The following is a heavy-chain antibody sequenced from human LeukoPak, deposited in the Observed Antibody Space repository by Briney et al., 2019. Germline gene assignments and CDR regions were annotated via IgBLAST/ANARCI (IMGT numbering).Heavy chain of an antibody. D-gene: IGHD4-17*01. V-gene: IGHV3-53*01. Sequence: GGSLRLSCAASGFTFSSYWMSWVRQAPGKGLECISVIYSGGSTDYADSVKGRLTISRDNSKNTLYLQMNSLRAEDTAVYYCARVVDHDYGDYYLDYWGQGTLVTVSS. J-gene: IGHJ4*02. CDR1: GFTFSSYW. CDR3: ARVVDHDYGDYYLDY. CDR2: IYSGGST.